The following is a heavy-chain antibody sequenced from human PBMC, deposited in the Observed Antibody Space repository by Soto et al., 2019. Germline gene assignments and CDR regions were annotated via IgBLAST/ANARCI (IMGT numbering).Heavy chain of an antibody. D-gene: IGHD1-26*01. Sequence: QAQLVQSGAEVKKPGASVKVSCKASGYTFTGYDINWVRQATGQGLEWMGWMNPNSGNTGYAQKFQGRVTMTRDNSITTAYMELTSLRDDDSDVYYCAGEKVGTTGIDFWGQGTLVTVSS. CDR3: AGEKVGTTGIDF. CDR1: GYTFTGYD. J-gene: IGHJ4*02. CDR2: MNPNSGNT. V-gene: IGHV1-8*01.